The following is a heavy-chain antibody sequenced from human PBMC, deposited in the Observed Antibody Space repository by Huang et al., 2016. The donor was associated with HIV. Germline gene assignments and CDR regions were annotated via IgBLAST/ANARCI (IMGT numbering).Heavy chain of an antibody. CDR1: GVNFSSYA. CDR2: ISRVFVKT. J-gene: IGHJ2*01. Sequence: QVQLVQSAAEVKKPGSSLQVPCEASGVNFSSYAISCVRQAPGQGLEWMGGISRVFVKTSYSRRFQGRVTNTADESSSTAYMELRGLRSEDTAVYYCAGSSGRIQLPGGYFDLCGRGTLVTVSS. D-gene: IGHD1-1*01. V-gene: IGHV1-69*01. CDR3: AGSSGRIQLPGGYFDL.